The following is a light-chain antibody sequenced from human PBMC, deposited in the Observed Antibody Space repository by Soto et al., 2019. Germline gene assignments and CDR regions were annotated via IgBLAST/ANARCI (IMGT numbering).Light chain of an antibody. CDR2: GAS. J-gene: IGKJ5*01. Sequence: EIVLTQSPGTLSLSPGERATLSCRASQSVSNNYLAWYQQKPGQAPRLLIYGASTRAAGIPDRFSGSGSGTDFTLTISSLQSEDFAVYYCQQYGSSSITFGQGTRLEIK. CDR1: QSVSNNY. CDR3: QQYGSSSIT. V-gene: IGKV3-20*01.